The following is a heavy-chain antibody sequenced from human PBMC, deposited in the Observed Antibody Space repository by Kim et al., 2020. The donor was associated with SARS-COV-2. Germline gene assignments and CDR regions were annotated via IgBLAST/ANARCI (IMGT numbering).Heavy chain of an antibody. CDR2: IYYSGST. D-gene: IGHD3-22*01. V-gene: IGHV4-31*03. CDR3: ARAPPKRYNSSYPFDY. CDR1: GGSISSGGYY. J-gene: IGHJ4*02. Sequence: SETLSLTCTVSGGSISSGGYYWSWIRQHPGKGLEWIGYIYYSGSTYYNPSLKSRVTISVDTSKNQFSLKLSSVTAADTAVYYCARAPPKRYNSSYPFDYWGQGTLVTVSS.